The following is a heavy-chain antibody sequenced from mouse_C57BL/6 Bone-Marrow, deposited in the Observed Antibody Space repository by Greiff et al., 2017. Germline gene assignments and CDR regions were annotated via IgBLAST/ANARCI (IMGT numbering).Heavy chain of an antibody. CDR3: TTKRYFDV. CDR2: IDPENGDT. Sequence: EVQGVESGAELVSPGASVKLSCTASGFNIKDDYMHWVKQRPEQGLEWIGWIDPENGDTEYASKFQGKATITADTSSNTAYLQLSSLTSEDTAVYYCTTKRYFDVWGTGTTVTVSS. CDR1: GFNIKDDY. J-gene: IGHJ1*03. V-gene: IGHV14-4*01.